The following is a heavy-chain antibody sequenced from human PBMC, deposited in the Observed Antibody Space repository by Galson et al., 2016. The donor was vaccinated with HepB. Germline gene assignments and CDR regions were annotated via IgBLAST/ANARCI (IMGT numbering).Heavy chain of an antibody. V-gene: IGHV1-69*13. J-gene: IGHJ1*01. D-gene: IGHD6-19*01. CDR2: IVPDFGRP. CDR1: GGTFRNHA. Sequence: SVKASCKASGGTFRNHAFSWVRQAPGQGLEWMGGIVPDFGRPNYAQKFQGRVTVTADESTRTVYMEMSSLRSDDTAVYYCATDASVASGCLHQGPIGLPPGALLQEHLREHSGLGCLV. CDR3: ATDASVASGCLHQGPIGLPPGALLQEHLREH.